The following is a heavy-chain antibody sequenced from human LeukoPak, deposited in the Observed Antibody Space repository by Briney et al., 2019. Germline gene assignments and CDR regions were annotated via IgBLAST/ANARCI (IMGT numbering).Heavy chain of an antibody. CDR1: GFTFSSYW. CDR2: IKQDGSEN. D-gene: IGHD3-22*01. Sequence: GGSLRLSCAAPGFTFSSYWMSWVRQAPGKGLEWVANIKQDGSENYYVDSVRGRFTIYRDNAKDSLYLQMNSLTPEDTALYYCAKATHSNFYDSSGYPVWGQGTLVTVSS. CDR3: AKATHSNFYDSSGYPV. J-gene: IGHJ4*02. V-gene: IGHV3-7*03.